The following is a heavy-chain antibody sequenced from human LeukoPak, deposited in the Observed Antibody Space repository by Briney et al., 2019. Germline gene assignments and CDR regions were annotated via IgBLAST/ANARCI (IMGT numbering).Heavy chain of an antibody. CDR2: INAGNGNT. CDR3: ARDWAPLSGNYYDAWFDP. V-gene: IGHV1-3*01. CDR1: GYTFTSYA. Sequence: ASVKVSCKASGYTFTSYAMHWVRQAPGQRLEWMGWINAGNGNTKYSQKLQGRVTMTTDTSTSTAYMELRSLRSDDTAVYYCARDWAPLSGNYYDAWFDPWGQGTLVTVSS. J-gene: IGHJ5*02. D-gene: IGHD1-26*01.